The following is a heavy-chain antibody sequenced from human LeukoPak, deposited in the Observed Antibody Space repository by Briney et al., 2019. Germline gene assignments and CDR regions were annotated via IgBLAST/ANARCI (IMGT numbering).Heavy chain of an antibody. Sequence: PGGSLRLSCAASGFTFSSYSMNWVRQAPGKGLEWVSSISSSSSYIYYADSVKGRFTISRDNSKNTLYLQMNSLRAEDTAVYYCANTYWVGTVTTGPPDYWGQGTLVTVSS. J-gene: IGHJ4*02. D-gene: IGHD4-17*01. V-gene: IGHV3-21*04. CDR2: ISSSSSYI. CDR3: ANTYWVGTVTTGPPDY. CDR1: GFTFSSYS.